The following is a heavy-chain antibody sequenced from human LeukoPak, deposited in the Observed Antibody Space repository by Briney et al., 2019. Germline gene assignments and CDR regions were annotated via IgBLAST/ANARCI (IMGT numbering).Heavy chain of an antibody. CDR2: IRYDGSNK. CDR1: GFTFSSYG. CDR3: AKWMRLLWFGDGPDDAFDI. J-gene: IGHJ3*02. D-gene: IGHD3-10*01. V-gene: IGHV3-30*02. Sequence: PGGSLRLSCAASGFTFSSYGMHWVRQAPGKGVEGGAFIRYDGSNKYYADSVKGRFTISRDNYKNTLYLQVNSLRAEDTAVYYCAKWMRLLWFGDGPDDAFDIWGQGTMVTVSS.